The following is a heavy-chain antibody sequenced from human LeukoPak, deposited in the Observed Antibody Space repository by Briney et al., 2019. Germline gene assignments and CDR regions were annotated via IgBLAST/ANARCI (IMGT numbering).Heavy chain of an antibody. CDR2: ISGSGGST. CDR1: GFTFSSYA. Sequence: GGSLRLSCAASGFTFSSYAMSWVRQAPGKGLEWGSAISGSGGSTYYADSVKGRFTISRDNSKNTLYLQMNSLRAEDTAVYYCAKDSVWGSYRPTQIDYWGQGTLVTVSS. J-gene: IGHJ4*02. D-gene: IGHD3-16*02. V-gene: IGHV3-23*01. CDR3: AKDSVWGSYRPTQIDY.